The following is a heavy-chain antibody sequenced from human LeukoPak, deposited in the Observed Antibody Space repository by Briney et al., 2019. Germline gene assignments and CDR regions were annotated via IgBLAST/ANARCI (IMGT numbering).Heavy chain of an antibody. Sequence: GGSLRLSCAASGFTVSNNYMNWVRQAPGKGLEWVSAMQAGGTIYYGDSVKGRFTISRDNSKNTLYLQMNSLRVEDTAVYYCVREMTGGYFVSWGQGTLVTVSS. J-gene: IGHJ4*02. CDR1: GFTVSNNY. CDR3: VREMTGGYFVS. V-gene: IGHV3-66*01. CDR2: MQAGGTI.